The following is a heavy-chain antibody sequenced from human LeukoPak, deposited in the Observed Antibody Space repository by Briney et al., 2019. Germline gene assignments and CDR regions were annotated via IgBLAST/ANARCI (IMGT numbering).Heavy chain of an antibody. Sequence: SETLSLTCTVSGGSISSYYWSRIRQPPGKGLEWIGYIYYSGSTNYNPSLNSRVTISVDTSKNQFSLKLTSVTAADTAVYYCARHGRDGHSYFDYWGQGTLVTVSS. CDR2: IYYSGST. D-gene: IGHD2-15*01. V-gene: IGHV4-59*08. J-gene: IGHJ4*02. CDR1: GGSISSYY. CDR3: ARHGRDGHSYFDY.